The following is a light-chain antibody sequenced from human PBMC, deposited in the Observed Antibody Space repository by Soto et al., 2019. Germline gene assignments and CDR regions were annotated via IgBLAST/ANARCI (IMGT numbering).Light chain of an antibody. CDR3: QQYNSYSRT. Sequence: DIQMTQSPPTLSAPVGDRVTITCGASQSISSWLAWYQQKPGKAPKLLIYKASSLESGVPSRFSGSGSGTEFTLTISSLQPDDFATYYCQQYNSYSRTFGQGTKVDIK. CDR2: KAS. J-gene: IGKJ1*01. CDR1: QSISSW. V-gene: IGKV1-5*03.